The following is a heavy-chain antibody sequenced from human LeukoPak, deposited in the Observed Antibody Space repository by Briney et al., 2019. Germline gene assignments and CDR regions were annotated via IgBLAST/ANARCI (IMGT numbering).Heavy chain of an antibody. CDR3: ARGPNYDILTGWRKTYNGFDI. CDR1: GFTFSSYG. V-gene: IGHV3-30*02. Sequence: GGSLRLSCAASGFTFSSYGMSWVRQAPGKGLEWVAFIRYDGTNRYYADSVKGRFTISRDNSKNTLSLQMNSLRPEDTAVYYCARGPNYDILTGWRKTYNGFDIWGQGTMVTVSS. J-gene: IGHJ3*02. D-gene: IGHD3-9*01. CDR2: IRYDGTNR.